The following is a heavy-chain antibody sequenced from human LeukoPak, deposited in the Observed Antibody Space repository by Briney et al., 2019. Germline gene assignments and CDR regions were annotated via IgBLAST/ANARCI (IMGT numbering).Heavy chain of an antibody. CDR1: GFTFSSYS. CDR3: ARGPYGSGFLNWFDP. D-gene: IGHD3-10*01. V-gene: IGHV3-21*01. Sequence: GGSLRLSCAASGFTFSSYSMYWVRQAPGKGLEWVSSISSSSSYIYYADSVKGRFTISRDNAKNSLYLQMNSLRAEDTAVYYCARGPYGSGFLNWFDPWGQGTLVTVSS. CDR2: ISSSSSYI. J-gene: IGHJ5*02.